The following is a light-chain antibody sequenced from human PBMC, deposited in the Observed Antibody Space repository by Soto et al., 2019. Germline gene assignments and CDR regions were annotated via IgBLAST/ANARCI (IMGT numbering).Light chain of an antibody. CDR3: QQRKNWPPIT. CDR2: AAS. V-gene: IGKV1-6*01. J-gene: IGKJ5*01. CDR1: QGIRND. Sequence: AIQMTQSPSSLSASVGDRVTITCRASQGIRNDLGWYQQKPGKAPKLLIYAASSLQSGVPSRFSGSGSGTVFTLTIGSLEPEDSAVYYCQQRKNWPPITFGQGTRLEIK.